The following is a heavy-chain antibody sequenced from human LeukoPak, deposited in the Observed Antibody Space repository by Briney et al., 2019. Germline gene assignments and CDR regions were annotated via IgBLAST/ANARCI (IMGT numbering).Heavy chain of an antibody. CDR2: ISAYNGNT. Sequence: ASVKVSCKASGYTFTSYGISWVRQAPGQGLEWMGWISAYNGNTNYAQKLQGRVTMTTDTSTSTAYMELRSLRSDDTAVYYCARDRYYYDSSGYRPFDYWGQGTLVTVSS. J-gene: IGHJ4*02. D-gene: IGHD3-22*01. CDR1: GYTFTSYG. CDR3: ARDRYYYDSSGYRPFDY. V-gene: IGHV1-18*01.